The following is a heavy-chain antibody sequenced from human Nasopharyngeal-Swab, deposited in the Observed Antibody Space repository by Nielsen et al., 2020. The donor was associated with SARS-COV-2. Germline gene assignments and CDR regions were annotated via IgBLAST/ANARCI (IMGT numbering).Heavy chain of an antibody. CDR3: AREFGSYDWCWEEEYYFDY. D-gene: IGHD1-26*01. CDR1: GFTFSSYW. Sequence: GESLKISCAASGFTFSSYWMHWVRQAPGKGLVWVSRINSDGSSTSYADSVKGRFTISRDNAKNTLYLQMNSLRAEDTAVYYCAREFGSYDWCWEEEYYFDYWGQGTLVTVSS. J-gene: IGHJ4*02. V-gene: IGHV3-74*01. CDR2: INSDGSST.